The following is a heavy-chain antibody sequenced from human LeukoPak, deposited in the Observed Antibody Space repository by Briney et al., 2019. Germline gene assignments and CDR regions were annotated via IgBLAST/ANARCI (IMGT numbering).Heavy chain of an antibody. CDR1: GFTFSTYW. V-gene: IGHV3-74*01. CDR2: IASDGSST. CDR3: ARGRPHGNDY. J-gene: IGHJ4*02. D-gene: IGHD4-23*01. Sequence: GGSLRLSCAASGFTFSTYWMYWVRQAPGKGLVWVSRIASDGSSTTYADSVKGRFSISRDNAKNTLYLQMNSLRVEDTAVYYCARGRPHGNDYWGQGTLVTVSS.